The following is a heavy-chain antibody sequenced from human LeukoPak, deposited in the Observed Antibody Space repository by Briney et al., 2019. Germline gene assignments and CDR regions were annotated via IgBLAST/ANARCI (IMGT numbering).Heavy chain of an antibody. D-gene: IGHD3-3*01. CDR3: ARQRGGSIFRRQYYFDY. CDR1: GDSISSSSYY. Sequence: SETLSLTCTVSGDSISSSSYYWGWIRQPPGKGLEWIGSVYYSGSTYYNPSLKSRVTTSVDTSKNQFSLKLRSVTAADTAVYYCARQRGGSIFRRQYYFDYWGQGTLVTVSS. V-gene: IGHV4-39*07. CDR2: VYYSGST. J-gene: IGHJ4*02.